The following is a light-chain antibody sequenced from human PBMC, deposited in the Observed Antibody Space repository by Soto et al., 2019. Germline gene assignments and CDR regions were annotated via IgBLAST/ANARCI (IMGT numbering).Light chain of an antibody. V-gene: IGLV2-23*02. Sequence: QSVLTQPASVSGSPGQSITISCTGTSSDFGNYNLVSWYQQHPGKVPKLILFEVNKRPSGVSGRFSGSKSGNTASLTISGLQAEDEADDYCCSFTSSNTHVFGTGTKVTVL. CDR2: EVN. J-gene: IGLJ1*01. CDR3: CSFTSSNTHV. CDR1: SSDFGNYNL.